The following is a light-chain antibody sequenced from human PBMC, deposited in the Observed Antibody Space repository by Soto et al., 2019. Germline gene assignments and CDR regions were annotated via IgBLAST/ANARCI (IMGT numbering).Light chain of an antibody. CDR1: RDIGND. CDR3: LQHFNFSWT. V-gene: IGKV1-6*01. J-gene: IGKJ1*01. CDR2: AAS. Sequence: AIQMTQSPSSLSASVGDRVTITCRASRDIGNDLGWYQQKPGKATKHLIFAASNLQSGVPSRFSGGGSGTDFTLTISSLQADDFATYYCLQHFNFSWTFGQGTKV.